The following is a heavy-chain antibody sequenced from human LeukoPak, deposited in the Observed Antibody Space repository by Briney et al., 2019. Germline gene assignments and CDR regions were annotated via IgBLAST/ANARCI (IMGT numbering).Heavy chain of an antibody. CDR2: ISTSSSYI. V-gene: IGHV3-21*04. J-gene: IGHJ4*02. CDR1: GFTFNGYS. CDR3: AGRDGPIDY. Sequence: KSGGSLRLSCTASGFTFNGYSMNWVRQAPGKGLEWVSSISTSSSYIYYADSVEGRFTISRNNPKNSLYLQMNSLRVEDTAVYYCAGRDGPIDYWGQGTLVTVSS. D-gene: IGHD5-24*01.